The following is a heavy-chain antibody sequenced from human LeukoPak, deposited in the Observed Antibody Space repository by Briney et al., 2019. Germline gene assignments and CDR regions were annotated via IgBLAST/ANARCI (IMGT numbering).Heavy chain of an antibody. CDR3: ARGDNYYYYMDV. CDR1: GFTFSSYA. CDR2: ISSSSSTI. V-gene: IGHV3-48*04. J-gene: IGHJ6*03. Sequence: GGSLRLSCAASGFTFSSYAMSWVRQAPGKGLEWVSYISSSSSTIYYADSVKGRFTISRDNAKNSLYLQMNSLRAEDTAVYYCARGDNYYYYMDVWGKGTTVTVSS.